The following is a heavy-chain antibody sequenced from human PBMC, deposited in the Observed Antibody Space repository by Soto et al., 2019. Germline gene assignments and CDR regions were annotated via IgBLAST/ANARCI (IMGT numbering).Heavy chain of an antibody. D-gene: IGHD1-1*01. CDR3: ARGGPNGSYFDY. V-gene: IGHV3-33*01. CDR1: GFTFRRYG. CDR2: IFHDGSEK. Sequence: QVQLVESGGGVVQSGRSLRLSCAASGFTFRRYGVHWVRQAPGKGLAWVAVIFHDGSEKYYADSVKGRFTISRDNSRKMLFLQMNSLRAGDTAVYYCARGGPNGSYFDYWGQGTLVTVSS. J-gene: IGHJ4*02.